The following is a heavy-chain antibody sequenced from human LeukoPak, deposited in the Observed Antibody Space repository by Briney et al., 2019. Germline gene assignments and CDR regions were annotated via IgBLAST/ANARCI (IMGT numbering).Heavy chain of an antibody. Sequence: GGSLRLSCAASGFTFSSYSMNWVRQAPGKGLEWVSSISSSSSYIYYADSVKGRFTISRDNAKNSLYLQMNSLRAEDTAVYYCARDNAVTIFGVVIDYWGQGTLVTVSS. CDR3: ARDNAVTIFGVVIDY. CDR2: ISSSSSYI. V-gene: IGHV3-21*01. CDR1: GFTFSSYS. D-gene: IGHD3-3*01. J-gene: IGHJ4*02.